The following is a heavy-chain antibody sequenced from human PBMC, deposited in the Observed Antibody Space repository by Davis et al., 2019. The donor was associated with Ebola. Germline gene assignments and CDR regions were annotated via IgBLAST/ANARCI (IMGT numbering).Heavy chain of an antibody. CDR3: AKAWRGYRFAFDY. Sequence: PGGSLRLSCAASGFTFSSYSMNWVRQAPGKGLEWASYISSSSSTIYYADSVKGRFTISRDNAKNSLILQMNSLGAEDTAVYYCAKAWRGYRFAFDYWSQGTLVTVSS. V-gene: IGHV3-48*04. CDR1: GFTFSSYS. CDR2: ISSSSSTI. J-gene: IGHJ4*02. D-gene: IGHD5-18*01.